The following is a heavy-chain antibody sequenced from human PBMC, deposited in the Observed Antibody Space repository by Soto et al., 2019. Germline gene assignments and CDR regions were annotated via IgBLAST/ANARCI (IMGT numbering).Heavy chain of an antibody. CDR1: AGSISSGDYY. CDR2: ICYSGNT. CDR3: ARALIQLWPHYYYGMDV. J-gene: IGHJ6*02. D-gene: IGHD5-18*01. Sequence: PSETLPLTCTVSAGSISSGDYYWSWILQPPAKGLEWIRDICYSGNTYYNPSLKSQVHILVDTSKNQFSLRVSFVTAADTAVYYCARALIQLWPHYYYGMDVWGQGTTVTVSS. V-gene: IGHV4-30-4*01.